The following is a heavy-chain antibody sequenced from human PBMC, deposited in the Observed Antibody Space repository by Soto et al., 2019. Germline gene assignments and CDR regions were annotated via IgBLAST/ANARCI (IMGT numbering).Heavy chain of an antibody. CDR2: IYYSGST. V-gene: IGHV4-31*03. CDR1: GGSISSGGYY. CDR3: PSYHGDFCSGYFDTSFDY. Sequence: PSETLSLTCTVSGGSISSGGYYWSWIRQHPGKGLEWIGYIYYSGSTYYNPSLKSRVTISVDTSKNQFSLKLSSVTAADTAVYYCPSYHGDFCSGYFDTSFDYWGQGTLVNDSS. J-gene: IGHJ4*02. D-gene: IGHD3-3*01.